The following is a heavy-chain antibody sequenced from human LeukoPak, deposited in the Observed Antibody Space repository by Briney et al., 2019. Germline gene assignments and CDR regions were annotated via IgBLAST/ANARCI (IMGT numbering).Heavy chain of an antibody. D-gene: IGHD1-26*01. CDR1: GFTFSDYW. J-gene: IGHJ4*02. CDR2: IHQDGGER. CDR3: ARDKIVGATYFDY. V-gene: IGHV3-7*01. Sequence: GGSLRLSCAASGFTFSDYWMSWVRQAPGKGPEWVANIHQDGGERYYVDSVKGRFTISRDNTKNSLYLQMDGLRAEDTAIYYCARDKIVGATYFDYWGQGILVTVSS.